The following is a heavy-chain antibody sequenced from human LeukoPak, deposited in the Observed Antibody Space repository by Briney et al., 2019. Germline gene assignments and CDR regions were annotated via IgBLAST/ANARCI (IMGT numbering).Heavy chain of an antibody. Sequence: ASVKISCTASGYTFTINHIHWVRQAPGQGLEWMGVINPSGDSTTYAQNFQGRVTMTRDTSTSTVYMELRSLRSEDTAIYYCAKLATSDTGETYWGQGTLVTVSS. CDR2: INPSGDST. CDR3: AKLATSDTGETY. J-gene: IGHJ4*02. D-gene: IGHD3-16*01. CDR1: GYTFTINH. V-gene: IGHV1-46*01.